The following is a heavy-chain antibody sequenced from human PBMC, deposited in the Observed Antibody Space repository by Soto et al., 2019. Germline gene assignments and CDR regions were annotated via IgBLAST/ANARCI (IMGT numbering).Heavy chain of an antibody. D-gene: IGHD2-8*01. CDR1: GFSFSNYW. J-gene: IGHJ4*02. Sequence: GGSLRLSCAASGFSFSNYWMHWVRQAPGKGLLWVSRINDDGSTTSYGESVKGRFTISRDNAKNTLFLQMNSLRAEDTAVYYCAGTCVTADCSKGVWGIDHWGQGTLVTVSS. CDR2: INDDGSTT. V-gene: IGHV3-74*01. CDR3: AGTCVTADCSKGVWGIDH.